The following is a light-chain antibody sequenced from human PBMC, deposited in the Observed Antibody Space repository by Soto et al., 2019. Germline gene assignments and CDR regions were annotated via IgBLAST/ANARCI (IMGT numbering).Light chain of an antibody. CDR1: QGISNY. CDR3: QEYNSAPIT. Sequence: DIQMTQSPSSLSASVGDRVTITCRASQGISNYLAWYQQKPGKVPKLLIYAASTLQSGVPSRFSGCRSGTDFTLTISSLQPEDGATYYCQEYNSAPITFGQGTRLQI. J-gene: IGKJ5*01. CDR2: AAS. V-gene: IGKV1-27*01.